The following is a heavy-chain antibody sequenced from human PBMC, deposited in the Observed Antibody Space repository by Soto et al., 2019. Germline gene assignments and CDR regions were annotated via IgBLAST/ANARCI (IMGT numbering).Heavy chain of an antibody. D-gene: IGHD3-16*01. CDR3: ARDFGNDLSSPGAVCES. V-gene: IGHV1-18*01. J-gene: IGHJ5*02. CDR1: GYTFNTYG. CDR2: LSAYNGNT. Sequence: QVQLVQSGAEVKKTGASVKVSCKASGYTFNTYGITWVRQAPGLGLEWMGWLSAYNGNTNYGQKFQGRLTMTKDTSTTTSYMELRSLRSYDTAVYFCARDFGNDLSSPGAVCESWGQGTMVTVSS.